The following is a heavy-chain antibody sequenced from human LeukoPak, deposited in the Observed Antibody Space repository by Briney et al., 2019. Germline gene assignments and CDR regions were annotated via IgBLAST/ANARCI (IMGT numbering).Heavy chain of an antibody. Sequence: GGSLRLSCVASGFTFSNYWMSWVRQSPGKGLEWVANIKQDGSEKYYVDSVKGRFTISRDNAKNSLYLQMNSLRAEDTAVYYCARVVYSSSWYKGGDYWGQGTLVTVSS. CDR1: GFTFSNYW. V-gene: IGHV3-7*02. CDR3: ARVVYSSSWYKGGDY. J-gene: IGHJ4*02. D-gene: IGHD6-13*01. CDR2: IKQDGSEK.